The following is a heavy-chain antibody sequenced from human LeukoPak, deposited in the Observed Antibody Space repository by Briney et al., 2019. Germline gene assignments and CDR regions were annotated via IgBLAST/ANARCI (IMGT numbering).Heavy chain of an antibody. CDR2: INPNSGGT. CDR3: AIDYYDSSGYFNSDY. D-gene: IGHD3-22*01. Sequence: ASVKVSCQASGYTFTGYYMHWVRQAPGQGLEWMGRINPNSGGTNYPQKFQGRVTMTRDTSISTAYMELSRLRSDDTAVYYCAIDYYDSSGYFNSDYWGQGTLVTVSS. V-gene: IGHV1-2*06. J-gene: IGHJ4*02. CDR1: GYTFTGYY.